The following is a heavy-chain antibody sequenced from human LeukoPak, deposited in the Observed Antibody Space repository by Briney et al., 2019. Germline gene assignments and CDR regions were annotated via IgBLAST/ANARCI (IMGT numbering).Heavy chain of an antibody. CDR1: GGSFSGYY. D-gene: IGHD3-22*01. CDR2: INHSGST. CDR3: ARAGSSAYLIDS. Sequence: SETLSLTCAVYGGSFSGYYWSWIRQPPGKGLEWIGEINHSGSTNYNPSLKSRVTISVDTSKNQFSLKLTSVTAADTAVYYCARAGSSAYLIDSWGQGTLVTVSS. J-gene: IGHJ4*02. V-gene: IGHV4-34*01.